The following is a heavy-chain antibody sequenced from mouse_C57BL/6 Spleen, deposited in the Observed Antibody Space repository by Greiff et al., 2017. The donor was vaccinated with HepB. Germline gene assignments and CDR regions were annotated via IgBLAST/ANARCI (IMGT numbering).Heavy chain of an antibody. D-gene: IGHD1-1*01. CDR2: INPSSGYT. V-gene: IGHV1-7*01. J-gene: IGHJ3*01. CDR1: GYTFTSYW. Sequence: QVQLKESGAELAKPGASVKLSCKASGYTFTSYWMHWVKQRPGQGLEWIGYINPSSGYTKYNQKFKDKATLTADKSSSTAYMQLSSLTYEDSAVYYCAREGSSYGSWFAYWGQGTLVTVSA. CDR3: AREGSSYGSWFAY.